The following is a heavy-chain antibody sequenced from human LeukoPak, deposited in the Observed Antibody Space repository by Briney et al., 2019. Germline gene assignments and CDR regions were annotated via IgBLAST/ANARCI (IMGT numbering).Heavy chain of an antibody. D-gene: IGHD5-12*01. CDR1: GSTVSSNY. V-gene: IGHV3-66*01. CDR2: IYSGGST. CDR3: AREGYSGYDLADY. Sequence: PGGSLRLSCAASGSTVSSNYMSWVRQAPGKGLEWVSVIYSGGSTYYADSVKGRFTISRDNSKNTLYLQMNSLRAEDTAVYYCAREGYSGYDLADYWGQGTLVTVSS. J-gene: IGHJ4*02.